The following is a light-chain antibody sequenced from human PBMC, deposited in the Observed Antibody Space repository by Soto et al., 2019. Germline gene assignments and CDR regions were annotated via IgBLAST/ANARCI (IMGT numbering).Light chain of an antibody. Sequence: DIQMTQSPSSLSASVGDRVTITCRASQSTSSSLNWYQQKPGKAPKLLIYAASSLQSGVTSRFSGSGSGTDFTLTISSLQPEDFATYYCQQSYSTPPTFGQGTKVEIK. V-gene: IGKV1-39*01. CDR1: QSTSSS. J-gene: IGKJ1*01. CDR2: AAS. CDR3: QQSYSTPPT.